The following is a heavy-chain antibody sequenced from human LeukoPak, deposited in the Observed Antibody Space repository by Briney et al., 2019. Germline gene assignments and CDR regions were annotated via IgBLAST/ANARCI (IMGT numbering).Heavy chain of an antibody. J-gene: IGHJ5*02. D-gene: IGHD1-26*01. CDR1: GLTFSSYD. V-gene: IGHV3-23*01. Sequence: GGSLRLSCAASGLTFSSYDMSWVRQAPGKGLEWVSGISDSGGSTYYADSVKGRFTISRDNSKNTLYLQMNSLRAEDTAVYYCAKDLSKKAYSGSYFSWGQGTLVTVSS. CDR3: AKDLSKKAYSGSYFS. CDR2: ISDSGGST.